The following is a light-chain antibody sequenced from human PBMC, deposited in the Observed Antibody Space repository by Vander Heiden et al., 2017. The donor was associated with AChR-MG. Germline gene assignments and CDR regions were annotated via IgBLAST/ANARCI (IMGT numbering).Light chain of an antibody. V-gene: IGLV2-23*01. J-gene: IGLJ2*01. CDR3: SSYASSSIE. CDR1: SNDIGNYNL. CDR2: EGR. Sequence: QSALTQPASVSGSPGQSITISCTGTSNDIGNYNLVSWYQQHPGKAPKLIIYEGRKRPSGISNRFSGSKSGNTAALTIAGLQAEDEADYYCSSYASSSIEFGGGTKVTVL.